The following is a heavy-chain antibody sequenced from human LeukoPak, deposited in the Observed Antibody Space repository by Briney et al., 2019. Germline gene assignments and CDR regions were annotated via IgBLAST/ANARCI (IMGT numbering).Heavy chain of an antibody. CDR3: ARGENDKTYPVSAD. J-gene: IGHJ4*02. D-gene: IGHD3-22*01. CDR1: GFIFSSYG. CDR2: ISSDGNSK. V-gene: IGHV3-30*03. Sequence: GKSLRLSCAASGFIFSSYGMHWVRQAPGKGLEWVAVISSDGNSKYYTDSVKGRFTISRDNSKNTLYLQMNSLGAEDTAVYYCARGENDKTYPVSADWGQGTLVTVSS.